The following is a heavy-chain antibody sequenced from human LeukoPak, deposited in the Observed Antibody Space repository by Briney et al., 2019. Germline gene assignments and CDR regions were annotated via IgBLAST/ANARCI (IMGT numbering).Heavy chain of an antibody. D-gene: IGHD3-22*01. Sequence: GASVKVSCKASGYTFISYYMHWVRQAPGQGLEWMGIINPSGGSTSYAQKFQGRVTMTRDMSTSTVYMELSSLRSEDTAVYYCARTTVRSGYYNYWGQGTLVTVSS. V-gene: IGHV1-46*01. J-gene: IGHJ4*02. CDR1: GYTFISYY. CDR2: INPSGGST. CDR3: ARTTVRSGYYNY.